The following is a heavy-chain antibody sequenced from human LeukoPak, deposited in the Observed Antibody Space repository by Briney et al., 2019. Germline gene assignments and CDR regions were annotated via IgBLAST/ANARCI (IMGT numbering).Heavy chain of an antibody. CDR1: GYTFTSYY. D-gene: IGHD2-21*02. J-gene: IGHJ3*02. V-gene: IGHV1-46*01. Sequence: ASVEVSCKAPGYTFTSYYMHWVRQAPGQGLEWMGIINPSGGSTSYAQKFQGRVTMTRDTSTSTVYMELSSLRSEDTAVYYCAISGYCGGDCYAFDIWGQGTMVTVSS. CDR3: AISGYCGGDCYAFDI. CDR2: INPSGGST.